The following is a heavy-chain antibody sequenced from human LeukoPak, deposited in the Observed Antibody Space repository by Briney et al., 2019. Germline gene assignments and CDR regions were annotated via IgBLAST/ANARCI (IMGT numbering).Heavy chain of an antibody. Sequence: PGGSLRLSCAASGFTFSSYSMNWVRQAPGKGLEGVSYISSSSSTIYYADSVKGRFTLSRDNAKNSLYLQMNSLRDEDTAVYYCANQRAGTYYYGMDVWGQGTTVTVSS. CDR3: ANQRAGTYYYGMDV. V-gene: IGHV3-48*02. CDR2: ISSSSSTI. J-gene: IGHJ6*02. CDR1: GFTFSSYS. D-gene: IGHD6-19*01.